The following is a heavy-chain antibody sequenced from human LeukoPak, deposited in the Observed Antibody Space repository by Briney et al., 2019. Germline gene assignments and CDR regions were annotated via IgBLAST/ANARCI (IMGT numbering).Heavy chain of an antibody. CDR1: GYTFTGYY. CDR3: ARGPSYVVTFGGVINWFDP. Sequence: ASVKVSCKASGYTFTGYYMHWVRQAPGQGLEWMGRINPNSGGTNYAQKFQGRVTMTRNTSISTAYMELSSLRSEDTAVYYCARGPSYVVTFGGVINWFDPWGQGTLVTVSS. J-gene: IGHJ5*02. V-gene: IGHV1-2*06. D-gene: IGHD3-16*01. CDR2: INPNSGGT.